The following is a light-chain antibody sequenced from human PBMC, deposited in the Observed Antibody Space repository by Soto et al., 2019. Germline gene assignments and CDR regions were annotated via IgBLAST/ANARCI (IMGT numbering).Light chain of an antibody. CDR1: QSLVSSDGDTY. CDR3: MQGTHWPLT. Sequence: DVVMTQSPLSLPVTLGQPASISCRSSQSLVSSDGDTYLNWFRQRPGQSPRRLIYKVSTRDSGVPDRFSGSGSDTDFTLKISRVEAEDVGIYYCMQGTHWPLTFGGGTKVEIK. V-gene: IGKV2-30*01. J-gene: IGKJ4*01. CDR2: KVS.